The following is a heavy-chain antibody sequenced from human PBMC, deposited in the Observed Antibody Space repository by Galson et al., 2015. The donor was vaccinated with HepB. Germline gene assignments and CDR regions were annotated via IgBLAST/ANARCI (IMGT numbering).Heavy chain of an antibody. CDR3: ARVVGQWLIHDAFDL. CDR2: VYYTGST. D-gene: IGHD6-19*01. J-gene: IGHJ3*01. CDR1: GGSMNDYY. V-gene: IGHV4-59*01. Sequence: SETLSLTCTVSGGSMNDYYWTWIRQPPGKGLEWIGHVYYTGSTQYNPSLKSRVTISVDTSKHQFSLKLTSLTVADTAVYFCARVVGQWLIHDAFDLWGQGTLVTVSS.